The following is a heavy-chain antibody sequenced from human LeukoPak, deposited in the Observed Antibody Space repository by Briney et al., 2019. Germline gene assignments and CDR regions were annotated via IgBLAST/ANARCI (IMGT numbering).Heavy chain of an antibody. Sequence: PGGSLRLSCAGSGFTFSDFWMTWVRQAPGKGLEWASGISGSGGTTYYADSVRGRFTISRDNSKDTLYLQMNSLRAEDTAVYYCARGGLVYSSSSPLDYWGQGTLVTVSS. V-gene: IGHV3-23*01. CDR2: ISGSGGTT. D-gene: IGHD6-6*01. CDR1: GFTFSDFW. J-gene: IGHJ4*02. CDR3: ARGGLVYSSSSPLDY.